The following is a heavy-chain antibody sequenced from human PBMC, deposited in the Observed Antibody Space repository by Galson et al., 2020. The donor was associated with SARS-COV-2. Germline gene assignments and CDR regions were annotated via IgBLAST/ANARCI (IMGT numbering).Heavy chain of an antibody. D-gene: IGHD6-25*01. CDR1: GGSISSNSYY. Sequence: SQTLSLTCIVSGGSISSNSYYWGWIRQPPGKGLEWFGSINHSGRTNYNPSVKSRVTISVDTSNNQFALKLSSVTAADTAGYYCASSWAADWYFELWGRGTLVTVSS. V-gene: IGHV4-39*06. CDR3: ASSWAADWYFEL. J-gene: IGHJ2*01. CDR2: INHSGRT.